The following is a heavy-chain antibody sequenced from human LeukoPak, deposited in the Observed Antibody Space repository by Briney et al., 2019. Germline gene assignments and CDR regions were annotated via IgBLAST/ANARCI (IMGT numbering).Heavy chain of an antibody. CDR1: GGTSSSYT. D-gene: IGHD2-21*02. CDR3: TTRVVTTNDY. CDR2: IIPILGIA. Sequence: ASVKVSCKASGGTSSSYTISWVRQAPGQGLEWMGRIIPILGIANYAQKFQGRVTITADRSTSTAYMELSSLRSEDTAVYYCTTRVVTTNDYWGQGALVTVSS. J-gene: IGHJ4*02. V-gene: IGHV1-69*02.